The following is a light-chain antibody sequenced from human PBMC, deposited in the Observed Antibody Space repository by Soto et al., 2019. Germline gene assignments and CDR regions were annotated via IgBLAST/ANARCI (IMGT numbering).Light chain of an antibody. V-gene: IGKV3-11*01. Sequence: EIVLTQSPATLSLSPGERATLSCRASQSIDTHLTWYQQKPGQPPRLLIYGASDRATGIPARFTGSGSGTDFTLTITSLEPEDFAVYYCQQRCDWPLTFGPGTKVDIK. CDR2: GAS. J-gene: IGKJ3*01. CDR3: QQRCDWPLT. CDR1: QSIDTH.